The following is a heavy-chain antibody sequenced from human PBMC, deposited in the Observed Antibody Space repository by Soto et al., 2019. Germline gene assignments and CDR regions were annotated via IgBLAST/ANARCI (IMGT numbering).Heavy chain of an antibody. D-gene: IGHD3-22*01. CDR2: FSYGGGTT. CDR1: EFTFSNYA. J-gene: IGHJ4*02. Sequence: PGGSLRLSCAASEFTFSNYAMSWVRQAPGKGLEWVSFFSYGGGTTYYADSVKGRFTISRDNSKNTLYLQMNSLRAEDTAVYYCAKNPGYYYDSTGYHFDYWGQGTLVTVSS. CDR3: AKNPGYYYDSTGYHFDY. V-gene: IGHV3-23*01.